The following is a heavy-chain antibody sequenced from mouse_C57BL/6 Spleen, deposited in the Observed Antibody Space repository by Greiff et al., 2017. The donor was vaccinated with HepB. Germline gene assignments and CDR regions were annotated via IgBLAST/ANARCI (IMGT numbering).Heavy chain of an antibody. CDR3: ARAGYYYGSSYVRFAY. CDR2: ILPGSGST. V-gene: IGHV1-9*01. Sequence: QVQLQQSGAELMKPGASVKLSCKATGYTFTGYWIEWVKQRPGHGLEWIGEILPGSGSTNYNEKFKGKATFTADTSSNTAYMQLSSLTTEDPAIYYCARAGYYYGSSYVRFAYWGQGTLVTVSA. CDR1: GYTFTGYW. J-gene: IGHJ3*01. D-gene: IGHD1-1*01.